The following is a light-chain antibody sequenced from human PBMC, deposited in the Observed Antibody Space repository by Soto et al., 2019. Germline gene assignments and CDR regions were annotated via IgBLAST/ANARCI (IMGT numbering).Light chain of an antibody. CDR3: HLFAYSPRT. Sequence: DIVLTQYPGPRSLSPGETSTLSCRASQTVNSDYLAWFQQRPGQAPRLLIFATSRRATDIPDRFSGSGSGTDFTLAIRRLEPEDFTVYYCHLFAYSPRTFAQGAMVDIK. V-gene: IGKV3-20*01. CDR2: ATS. CDR1: QTVNSDY. J-gene: IGKJ1*01.